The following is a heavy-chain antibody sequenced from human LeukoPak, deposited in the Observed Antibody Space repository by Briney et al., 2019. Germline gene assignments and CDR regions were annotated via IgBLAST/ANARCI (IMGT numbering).Heavy chain of an antibody. V-gene: IGHV4-39*01. CDR3: AGHRIVVVPAAEANYYYGMDV. J-gene: IGHJ6*02. Sequence: KTSETLSLTCTVSGGSISSSSYYWGWIRQPPGKGLEWIGGIYYSGSTYYNPSLKSRVTISVDTSKNQFSLKLSSVTAADTAVYYCAGHRIVVVPAAEANYYYGMDVWGQGTTVTVSS. D-gene: IGHD2-2*01. CDR2: IYYSGST. CDR1: GGSISSSSYY.